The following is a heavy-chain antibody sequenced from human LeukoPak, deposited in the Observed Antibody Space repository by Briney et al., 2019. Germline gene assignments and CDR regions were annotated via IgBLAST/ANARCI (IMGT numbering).Heavy chain of an antibody. Sequence: GASVKVSCKASGYTFTSYDINWVRQATGQGLEWMGWMNPNSGNTGYAQKFQGRVTITRNTSISTAYMELSSLRSEDTAVYYCAREVGNYGDYNDAFDIWGQGTMVTVSS. D-gene: IGHD4-17*01. J-gene: IGHJ3*02. CDR3: AREVGNYGDYNDAFDI. V-gene: IGHV1-8*03. CDR1: GYTFTSYD. CDR2: MNPNSGNT.